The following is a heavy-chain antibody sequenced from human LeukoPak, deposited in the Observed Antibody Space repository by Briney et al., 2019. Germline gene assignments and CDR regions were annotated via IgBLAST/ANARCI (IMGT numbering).Heavy chain of an antibody. CDR1: GYTFTSYG. CDR3: ARVDYDILTGWGWFDP. V-gene: IGHV1-18*01. J-gene: IGHJ5*02. CDR2: ISAYNGNT. D-gene: IGHD3-9*01. Sequence: ASVKVSCKASGYTFTSYGISWVRQAPGQGLEWMGWISAYNGNTNYAQKLQGRVTMTTDTSTSTAYMELRSLRSDDTAVYYCARVDYDILTGWGWFDPWGQGTLVTVSS.